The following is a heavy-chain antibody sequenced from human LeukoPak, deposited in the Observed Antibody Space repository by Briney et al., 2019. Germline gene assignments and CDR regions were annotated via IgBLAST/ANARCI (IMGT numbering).Heavy chain of an antibody. D-gene: IGHD3-3*01. CDR3: ARHNYYHFWSTLNWFDP. Sequence: ASETLPLTCTIFGSSISDNYYWGWIRRPPGKGLEWIGSVYHSGSTYYNPSLKSRVTLSVDTSNNHFSLKLRSVTAADTAVYYCARHNYYHFWSTLNWFDPWGQGTLVTVSS. CDR1: GSSISDNYY. J-gene: IGHJ5*02. CDR2: VYHSGST. V-gene: IGHV4-38-2*02.